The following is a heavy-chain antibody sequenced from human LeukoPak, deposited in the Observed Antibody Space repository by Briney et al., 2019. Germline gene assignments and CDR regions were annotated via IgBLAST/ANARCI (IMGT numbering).Heavy chain of an antibody. V-gene: IGHV1-18*04. J-gene: IGHJ4*02. CDR1: GYTITSYG. D-gene: IGHD3-16*02. CDR3: ARDYVWGSYRYFDF. Sequence: GASVKVSCKASGYTITSYGISWVRQAPGQGLEWMAWVSTYNGNTNYAQKLQGRVTMTTDTSTSTAYMELRSLRSDDTAVYYCARDYVWGSYRYFDFWGQGTLVIVSS. CDR2: VSTYNGNT.